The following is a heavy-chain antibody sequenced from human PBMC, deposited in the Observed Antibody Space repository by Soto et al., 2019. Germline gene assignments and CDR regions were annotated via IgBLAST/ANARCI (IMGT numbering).Heavy chain of an antibody. CDR2: IWYDGSNK. V-gene: IGHV3-33*01. D-gene: IGHD6-13*01. CDR3: ARRIAAAGTSSDAFDI. Sequence: QVQLVESGGGVVQPGRSLRLSCAASGFTFSSYGMHWVRQAPGKGLEWVAVIWYDGSNKYYADSVKGRFTISRDNSKNTLYLQMNSLRAEDTAVYYCARRIAAAGTSSDAFDIWGQGTMVTVSS. J-gene: IGHJ3*02. CDR1: GFTFSSYG.